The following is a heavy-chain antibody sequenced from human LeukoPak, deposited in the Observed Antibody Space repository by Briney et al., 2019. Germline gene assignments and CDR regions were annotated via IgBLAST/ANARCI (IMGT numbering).Heavy chain of an antibody. CDR2: ISGDGNAK. J-gene: IGHJ4*02. V-gene: IGHV3-48*01. CDR1: GFSFSSYS. Sequence: PGGSLRLSCAASGFSFSSYSINWVRQAPGKGLEWVSYISGDGNAKQYTDSVKGRFTISRDNAKNALYLQMNSLRAEDTAVYFCARDYVYAFDYWGQGTLVTVSS. D-gene: IGHD2/OR15-2a*01. CDR3: ARDYVYAFDY.